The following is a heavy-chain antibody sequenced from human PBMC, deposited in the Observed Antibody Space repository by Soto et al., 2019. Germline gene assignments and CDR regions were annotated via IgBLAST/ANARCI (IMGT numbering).Heavy chain of an antibody. CDR3: EREDYYDTGYYVV. Sequence: PSETLSLTCAVYAGSFSHYYWNWIRQSPGKGLEWIGKIKHSGSSNYNPSLRSRVSISVDMSKNQFSLRLTSVTAADTAVYYCEREDYYDTGYYVVWGQGTQVTVSS. V-gene: IGHV4-34*01. D-gene: IGHD3-9*01. CDR2: IKHSGSS. J-gene: IGHJ4*02. CDR1: AGSFSHYY.